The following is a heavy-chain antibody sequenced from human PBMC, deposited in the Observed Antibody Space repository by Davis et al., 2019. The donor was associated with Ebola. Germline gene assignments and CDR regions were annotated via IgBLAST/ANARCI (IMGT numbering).Heavy chain of an antibody. V-gene: IGHV3-48*02. CDR3: ARDPLELPKYWYFDF. CDR1: GFAFSNFA. D-gene: IGHD1-7*01. CDR2: ISSGSSTI. Sequence: GESLKISCAASGFAFSNFALNWVRQSPGKGLEWVSYISSGSSTIYYADSVEGRFTISRDNAQDSLYLQMNSLRDEDTAVYYCARDPLELPKYWYFDFWGRGTLVTVSS. J-gene: IGHJ2*01.